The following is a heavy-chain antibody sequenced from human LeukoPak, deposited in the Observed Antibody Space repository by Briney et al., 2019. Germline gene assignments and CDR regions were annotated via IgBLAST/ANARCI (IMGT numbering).Heavy chain of an antibody. V-gene: IGHV3-30-3*01. Sequence: GGSLRLSCAASGFTFSSYAMHWVRQAPGKGLEWVAVISYDGSNKYYADSVKGRFTISRDNSKNTLYLQMNSLRAEDTAVYYCARDSQYSGSYFTGAFDIWGQGTMVTVSS. J-gene: IGHJ3*02. CDR1: GFTFSSYA. CDR3: ARDSQYSGSYFTGAFDI. CDR2: ISYDGSNK. D-gene: IGHD1-26*01.